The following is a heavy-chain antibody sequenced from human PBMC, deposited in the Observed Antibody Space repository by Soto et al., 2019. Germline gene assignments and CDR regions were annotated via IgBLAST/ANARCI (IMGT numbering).Heavy chain of an antibody. D-gene: IGHD6-19*01. Sequence: ASVKVSCKASGYTFTSYGISWVRQAPGQGLEWMGWISAYNGNTNYAQKLQGRVTMTTDTSTSTAYMELRSLRSDDTAVYYCARELFGSGWPYEALDIWGKGTMVTVSS. CDR1: GYTFTSYG. V-gene: IGHV1-18*01. CDR3: ARELFGSGWPYEALDI. CDR2: ISAYNGNT. J-gene: IGHJ3*02.